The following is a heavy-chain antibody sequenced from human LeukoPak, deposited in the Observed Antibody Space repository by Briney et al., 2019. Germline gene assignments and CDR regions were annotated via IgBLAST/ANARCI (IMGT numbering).Heavy chain of an antibody. Sequence: ASVKVSCKASGYTFNDYYIHWVRQAPGQGLQWMGWINANTYGTLYAKMFQGRVTMTIDASVTTAYLELRRLRSDDTAVYFCARIQRSVVVPAALGFWGQGTLVIVSS. CDR3: ARIQRSVVVPAALGF. D-gene: IGHD2-2*01. V-gene: IGHV1-2*02. CDR1: GYTFNDYY. J-gene: IGHJ4*02. CDR2: INANTYGT.